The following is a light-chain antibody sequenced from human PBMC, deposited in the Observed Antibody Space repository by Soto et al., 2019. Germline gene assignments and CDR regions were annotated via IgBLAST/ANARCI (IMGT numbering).Light chain of an antibody. CDR3: QQYSSPPRT. J-gene: IGKJ1*01. V-gene: IGKV3-20*01. CDR2: GAS. CDR1: QSVSSY. Sequence: EIVLTQSPGCLSLSPGERATLSCRASQSVSSYLAWYQQKPGQAPRLLISGASSRATGFPDRFSGSGSGTDFSLTISRLEPEDSAVYYCQQYSSPPRTFGQGTKVEIK.